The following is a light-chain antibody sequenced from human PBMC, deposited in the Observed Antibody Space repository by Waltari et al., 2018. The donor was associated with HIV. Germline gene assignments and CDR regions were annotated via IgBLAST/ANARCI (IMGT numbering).Light chain of an antibody. J-gene: IGLJ2*01. CDR1: YIGSKS. CDR3: QVWYTSTDHGVV. V-gene: IGLV3-21*02. CDR2: NDS. Sequence: SYVLAQPPSVSVAPGQTARITCGGNYIGSKSVHWYQQKPGRALVMVVENDSDRPAGISERFSGSNSGNTATLTISRVEAVDEADYYCQVWYTSTDHGVVFGGGTKLTVL.